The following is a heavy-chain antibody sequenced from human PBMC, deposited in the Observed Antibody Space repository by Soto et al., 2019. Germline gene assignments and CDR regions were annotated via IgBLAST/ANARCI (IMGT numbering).Heavy chain of an antibody. V-gene: IGHV3-30-3*01. D-gene: IGHD3-3*02. CDR3: ARHLSHLKYGWFDP. Sequence: QVQVVESGGGVVQPGRSLRLSGAASGFTFSSYAFHWVRQAPGKGLEWVAILSDDGSNKDYAVSVKGRFTISRDNSKNTLYLQMNSLRAEDTAVYYCARHLSHLKYGWFDPWGQGTLVTVSS. CDR2: LSDDGSNK. J-gene: IGHJ5*02. CDR1: GFTFSSYA.